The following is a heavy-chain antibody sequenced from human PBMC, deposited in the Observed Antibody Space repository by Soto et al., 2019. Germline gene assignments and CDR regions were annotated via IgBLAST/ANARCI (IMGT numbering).Heavy chain of an antibody. J-gene: IGHJ6*02. Sequence: QVQLEESGGGVVQPGRSLRLSCEASGFTFNTYSMHWVRQPPGKGLEWLAAIWYDGTQKYYADSVKGRFIISRDNSKKTLSLQMNSLRAEDTAVYYCAKDLEQLTWGLHRDGLDVWGQGTTVTVSS. V-gene: IGHV3-33*06. CDR2: IWYDGTQK. D-gene: IGHD1-1*01. CDR3: AKDLEQLTWGLHRDGLDV. CDR1: GFTFNTYS.